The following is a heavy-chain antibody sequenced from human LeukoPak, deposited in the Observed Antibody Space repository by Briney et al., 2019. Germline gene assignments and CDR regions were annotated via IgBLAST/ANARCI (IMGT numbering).Heavy chain of an antibody. Sequence: ASVKVSCKASGYTFTSYDINWVRQAPGQGLEWMGWMNPNSGNTGYAQKFHGRVTITRNTSISTAYMELSSLRSEDTAVYYCARGSRRRYCSSTSCWYYFDYWGQGTLVTVSS. CDR1: GYTFTSYD. CDR3: ARGSRRRYCSSTSCWYYFDY. CDR2: MNPNSGNT. D-gene: IGHD2-2*01. J-gene: IGHJ4*02. V-gene: IGHV1-8*03.